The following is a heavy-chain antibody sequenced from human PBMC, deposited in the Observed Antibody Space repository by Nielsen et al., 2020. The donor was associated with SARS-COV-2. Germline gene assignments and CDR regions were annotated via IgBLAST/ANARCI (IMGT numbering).Heavy chain of an antibody. V-gene: IGHV3-23*01. CDR2: VSASGGST. D-gene: IGHD3-10*01. CDR1: RFTFNIYA. CDR3: AKDGVVRGDALDL. J-gene: IGHJ3*01. Sequence: GGSLRLSCAASRFTFNIYAMAWVRRAPGRGLQWVTGVSASGGSTYYTDSVKGRFSISRDNSKNTLFLQMHSLRVEDTAVYYCAKDGVVRGDALDLWGQGTMVTVSS.